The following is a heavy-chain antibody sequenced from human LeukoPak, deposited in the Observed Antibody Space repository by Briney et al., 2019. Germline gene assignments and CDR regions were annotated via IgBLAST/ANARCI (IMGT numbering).Heavy chain of an antibody. J-gene: IGHJ4*02. CDR1: GFTFSDYY. CDR3: ARALYYDSSGPGY. V-gene: IGHV3-11*05. D-gene: IGHD3-22*01. CDR2: ISSSSSYT. Sequence: PGGSLRLSCAASGFTFSDYYMSWIGQAPGKGLEWVSYISSSSSYTNYADSVKGRFTISRDNAKNSLYLQMNSLRAEDTAVYYCARALYYDSSGPGYWGQGTLVTVSS.